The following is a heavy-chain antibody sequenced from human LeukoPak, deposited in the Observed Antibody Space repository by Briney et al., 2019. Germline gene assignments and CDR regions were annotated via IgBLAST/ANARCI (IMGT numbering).Heavy chain of an antibody. V-gene: IGHV4-59*01. CDR1: GGSISSYY. Sequence: SETLSLTCTVSGGSISSYYWSWIRQPPGKGLEWIGYIYYSGSTNYNPSLKSRVTISVDTSKNQFSLKLSSVTAADTAVYYCARGGDGAPYYPDYWGQGTLVTVSS. CDR3: ARGGDGAPYYPDY. CDR2: IYYSGST. J-gene: IGHJ4*02. D-gene: IGHD4/OR15-4a*01.